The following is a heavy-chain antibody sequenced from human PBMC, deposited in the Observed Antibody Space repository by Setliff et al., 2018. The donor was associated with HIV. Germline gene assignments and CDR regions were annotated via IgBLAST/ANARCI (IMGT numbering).Heavy chain of an antibody. D-gene: IGHD2-2*01. CDR3: ARRERYCSGTTCYRYFQH. Sequence: SETLSLTCAVFGGSFSAYYWNWIRQTPGKGLEWIGEINHSGTTNYNPSLNSRVTISVDTSNKRFSLTLRSATAADTALYYCARRERYCSGTTCYRYFQHWGQGTLVTVPQ. V-gene: IGHV4-34*01. J-gene: IGHJ1*01. CDR1: GGSFSAYY. CDR2: INHSGTT.